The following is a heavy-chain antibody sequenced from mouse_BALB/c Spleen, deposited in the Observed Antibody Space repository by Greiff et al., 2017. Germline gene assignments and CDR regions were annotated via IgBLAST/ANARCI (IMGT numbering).Heavy chain of an antibody. D-gene: IGHD2-4*01. CDR1: GYTFTSYW. V-gene: IGHV1-87*01. Sequence: QVQLKESGAELARPGASVKLSCKASGYTFTSYWMQWVKQRPGQGLEWIGAIYPGDGDTRYTQKFKGKATLTADKSSSTAYMQLSSLASEDSAVYYCASFDYDVGYWGQGTTLTVSS. CDR3: ASFDYDVGY. J-gene: IGHJ2*01. CDR2: IYPGDGDT.